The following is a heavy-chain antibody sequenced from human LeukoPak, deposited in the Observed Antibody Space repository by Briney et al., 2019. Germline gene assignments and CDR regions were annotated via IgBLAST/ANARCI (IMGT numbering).Heavy chain of an antibody. CDR2: IYSGGST. Sequence: QSGGSLRLSCAASGFTVSSNYMSWVRQAPGKGLGWVSVIYSGGSTYYADSVKGRFTISRDNSKNTLYLQMNSLRAEDTAVYYCATNTVNIPPSYYYGMDVWGQGTTVTVSS. D-gene: IGHD4-11*01. CDR3: ATNTVNIPPSYYYGMDV. J-gene: IGHJ6*02. CDR1: GFTVSSNY. V-gene: IGHV3-66*01.